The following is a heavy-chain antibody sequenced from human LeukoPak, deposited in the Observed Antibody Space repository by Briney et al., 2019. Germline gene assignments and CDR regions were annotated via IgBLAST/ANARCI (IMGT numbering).Heavy chain of an antibody. V-gene: IGHV4-59*01. CDR3: ARERVLPRAAFDI. CDR1: GGSISSYY. CDR2: IYYSGST. D-gene: IGHD3-10*01. J-gene: IGHJ3*02. Sequence: SETLSLTCTVSGGSISSYYWSWIRQPPGKGLEWIGYIYYSGSTNYNPSLKSRVTISVDTSKNQFSLKLSSVTAADTAVYYCARERVLPRAAFDIWGQGTMVTVSS.